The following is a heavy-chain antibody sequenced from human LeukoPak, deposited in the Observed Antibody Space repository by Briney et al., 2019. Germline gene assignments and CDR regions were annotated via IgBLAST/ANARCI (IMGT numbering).Heavy chain of an antibody. V-gene: IGHV3-53*01. CDR3: AKEIVGAAGAFDI. CDR2: IYSDNT. D-gene: IGHD1-26*01. J-gene: IGHJ3*02. Sequence: GGSLRLSCTVSGFTVSSNSMSWVRQAPGKGLEWVSFIYSDNTHYSDSVKGRFTISRDNSKNIQYLQMNSLRAEDMAVYYCAKEIVGAAGAFDIWGQGTMVTVSS. CDR1: GFTVSSNS.